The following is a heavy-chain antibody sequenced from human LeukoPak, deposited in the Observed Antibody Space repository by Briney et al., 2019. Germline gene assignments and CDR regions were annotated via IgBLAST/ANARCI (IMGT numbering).Heavy chain of an antibody. J-gene: IGHJ3*02. Sequence: PSETLSLTCTVSGGSIGSYSWNWIRQSPGTGLEWIGYVYYSGSTMYNPSLRSRVTISVDTSKNQFSLKLSSLTAADTAVYYCARLKARDAFDIWGQGTMVTVSS. CDR1: GGSIGSYS. V-gene: IGHV4-59*08. CDR2: VYYSGST. CDR3: ARLKARDAFDI.